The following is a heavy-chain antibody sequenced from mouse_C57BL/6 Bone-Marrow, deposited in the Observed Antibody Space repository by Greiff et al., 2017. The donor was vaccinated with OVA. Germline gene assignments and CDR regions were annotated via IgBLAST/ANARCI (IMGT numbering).Heavy chain of an antibody. V-gene: IGHV5-6*01. D-gene: IGHD1-1*01. Sequence: VQLQQPGGDLVKPGGSLKLSCAASGFTFSSYGMSWVRQTPDKRLEWVANISSGGSNTYYPDSVKGQVTITRDNAKNTLYLQMSSLKSEDTAMYYCARHSDYGNSYAMDYWGQGTSVTVSS. CDR3: ARHSDYGNSYAMDY. CDR2: ISSGGSNT. J-gene: IGHJ4*01. CDR1: GFTFSSYG.